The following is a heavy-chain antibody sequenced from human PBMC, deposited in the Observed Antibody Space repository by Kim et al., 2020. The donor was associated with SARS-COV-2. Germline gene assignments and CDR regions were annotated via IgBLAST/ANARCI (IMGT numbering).Heavy chain of an antibody. D-gene: IGHD6-13*01. Sequence: GGSLRLSCAASGFTFSSYAMHWVRQAPGKGLEWVAVISYDGSNKYYADSVKGRFTISRDNSKNTLYLQMNSLRAEDTAVYYCARVGTDSSSWYDQGWVIWFDPWGQGTLVTVSS. V-gene: IGHV3-30-3*01. J-gene: IGHJ5*02. CDR3: ARVGTDSSSWYDQGWVIWFDP. CDR2: ISYDGSNK. CDR1: GFTFSSYA.